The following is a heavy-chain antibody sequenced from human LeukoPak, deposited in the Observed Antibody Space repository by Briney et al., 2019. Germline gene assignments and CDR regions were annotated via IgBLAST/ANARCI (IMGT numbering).Heavy chain of an antibody. D-gene: IGHD6-13*01. J-gene: IGHJ4*02. Sequence: GGSLRLSCEASGYIFTSYWIHWVRQALGKGLVWVSRINSEGSSTNYAHSVKGPCTISRDNAKNTLYLQINSLRAEDTAVYYCASFPRLIDDYSSWYSGYWGQGTLGTVSS. V-gene: IGHV3-74*01. CDR3: ASFPRLIDDYSSWYSGY. CDR1: GYIFTSYW. CDR2: INSEGSST.